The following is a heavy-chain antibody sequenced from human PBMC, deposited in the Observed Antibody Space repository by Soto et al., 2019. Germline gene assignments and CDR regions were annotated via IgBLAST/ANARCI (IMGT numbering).Heavy chain of an antibody. J-gene: IGHJ6*02. CDR3: ARDCMPLTPDIVATSRYYYYGMDV. CDR2: ISYDGSNK. CDR1: GFTFSSYA. V-gene: IGHV3-30-3*01. Sequence: GGSLRLSCAASGFTFSSYAMHWVRQAPGKGLEWVAVISYDGSNKYYADSVKGRFTISRDNSKNTLYLQMNSLRAEDTAVYYCARDCMPLTPDIVATSRYYYYGMDVWGQGTTVTVSS. D-gene: IGHD5-12*01.